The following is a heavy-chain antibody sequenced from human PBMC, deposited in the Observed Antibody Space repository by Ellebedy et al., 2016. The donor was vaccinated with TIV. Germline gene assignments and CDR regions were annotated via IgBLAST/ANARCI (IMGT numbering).Heavy chain of an antibody. CDR3: ARDADDTIRGVSFKFWFDL. D-gene: IGHD3-10*01. CDR1: GFTLSTHW. J-gene: IGHJ5*02. Sequence: GESLKISCAASGFTLSTHWMSWVRQAPGKGLEWVASIKQDGSVPYYVDSVRGRFTISRDNSKTSTYLQMNSLRAEDTAVYYCARDADDTIRGVSFKFWFDLWGQGALVTVSS. CDR2: IKQDGSVP. V-gene: IGHV3-7*01.